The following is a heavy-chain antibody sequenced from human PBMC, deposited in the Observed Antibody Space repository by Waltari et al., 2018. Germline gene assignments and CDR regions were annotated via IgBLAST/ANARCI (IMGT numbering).Heavy chain of an antibody. CDR2: IYYSGST. J-gene: IGHJ4*02. CDR3: ARETDCSGGSCYYFDY. CDR1: GGSISSGDYY. V-gene: IGHV4-30-4*08. Sequence: QVQLQESGPGLVKPSQTLSLTCTVSGGSISSGDYYWSWIRQPPGKGLEWIGYIYYSGSTYYNPSLKSRVTISVDTSKNQFSLKLSSVTAADTAVYYCARETDCSGGSCYYFDYWAREPWSPSPQ. D-gene: IGHD2-15*01.